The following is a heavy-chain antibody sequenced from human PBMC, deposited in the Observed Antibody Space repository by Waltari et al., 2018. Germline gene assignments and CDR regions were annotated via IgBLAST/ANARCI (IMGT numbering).Heavy chain of an antibody. J-gene: IGHJ4*02. CDR2: IYSVGTT. CDR3: ATSPTRSF. V-gene: IGHV3-53*02. D-gene: IGHD2-15*01. CDR1: GLTVGNNS. Sequence: EVQLVKTGGGSFQPGASLRLSCAASGLTVGNNSMSWVRQAPGKGLEVVSVIYSVGTTQYADSVKGRFTITRDSSKNTLYRQMNSLRVEDTAVYYCATSPTRSFWGQGTLVAVSS.